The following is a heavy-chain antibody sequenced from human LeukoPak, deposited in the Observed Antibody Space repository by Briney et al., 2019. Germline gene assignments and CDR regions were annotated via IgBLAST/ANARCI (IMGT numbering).Heavy chain of an antibody. CDR1: GFTVSSYW. CDR3: ARIASHSSSWYDGGS. D-gene: IGHD6-13*01. Sequence: GGSLRLSCAASGFTVSSYWMHWVRQAPGKGLVWVSRINSDGSSTTYADSVKGRFTISRDNAKNTLYLQMNSLRAEDTGVYYCARIASHSSSWYDGGSWGQGTLVTVSS. V-gene: IGHV3-74*01. J-gene: IGHJ5*02. CDR2: INSDGSST.